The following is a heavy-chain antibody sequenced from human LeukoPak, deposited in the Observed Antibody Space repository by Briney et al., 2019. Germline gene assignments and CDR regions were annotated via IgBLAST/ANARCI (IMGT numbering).Heavy chain of an antibody. Sequence: GGSLRLSCAASGFTFSDYYMTWIRQAPGKGLEWVSYISGSGSTIYYADSVKGRFTISRDNAKTSVFLQMNSLRAEDTAVYYCARDSARRDYWGQGTLVTVSS. CDR3: ARDSARRDY. CDR1: GFTFSDYY. CDR2: ISGSGSTI. D-gene: IGHD6-6*01. V-gene: IGHV3-11*04. J-gene: IGHJ4*02.